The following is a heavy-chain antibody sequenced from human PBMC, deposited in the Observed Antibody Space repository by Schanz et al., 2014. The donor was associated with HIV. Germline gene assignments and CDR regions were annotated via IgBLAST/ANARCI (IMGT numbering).Heavy chain of an antibody. J-gene: IGHJ4*02. CDR1: GFTFSNYA. D-gene: IGHD3-10*01. V-gene: IGHV3-23*04. CDR3: AKAGLFFGQLWLGCFDY. Sequence: EVRLVESGGGAVQPGKSLRLSCAASGFTFSNYAMSWVRQAPGKGLEWVSSISESGGRTYYADSVNGRFTISRDNSKNTLDLQMNNLKPEDTAVYYCAKAGLFFGQLWLGCFDYWGQGAQVTVSS. CDR2: ISESGGRT.